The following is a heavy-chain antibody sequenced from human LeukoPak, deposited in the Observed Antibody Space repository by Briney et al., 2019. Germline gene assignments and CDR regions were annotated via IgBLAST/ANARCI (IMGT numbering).Heavy chain of an antibody. D-gene: IGHD6-19*01. J-gene: IGHJ4*02. CDR3: ARHADPYTSAWYEDY. CDR2: IYPGDSDT. CDR1: GYSFTTYW. Sequence: GESLKISCKGSGYSFTTYWICWVRQMPGKGLEWMGVIYPGDSDTRYSPSFQGQVTISADKSISTAYLQWSSLKASDTAMYYCARHADPYTSAWYEDYWGQGTLVTVSS. V-gene: IGHV5-51*01.